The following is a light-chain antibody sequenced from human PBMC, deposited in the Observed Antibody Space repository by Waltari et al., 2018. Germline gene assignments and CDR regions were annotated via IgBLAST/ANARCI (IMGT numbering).Light chain of an antibody. J-gene: IGKJ4*01. CDR3: QKYDSAPLT. V-gene: IGKV1-27*01. Sequence: DMQMTQSPSSLSVSVGDRVTITCRASQDISNFLAWYQQKPGKVPKFLIYGASSLQSGVPSRFSGSGSGTDFTLTINSLHPEDVGVYYGQKYDSAPLTFGGGTRVDIK. CDR2: GAS. CDR1: QDISNF.